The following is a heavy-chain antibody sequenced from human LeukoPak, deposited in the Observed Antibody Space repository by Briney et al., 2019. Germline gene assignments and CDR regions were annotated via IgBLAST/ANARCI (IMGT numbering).Heavy chain of an antibody. CDR3: ARDRDIVVVPAAIPYYFDY. Sequence: GGSLRLSCVGSGFTFSSLWMNWVRQAPGKGLEWVANIKEDGSEKYYVDSVKGRFTISRDNAKNSLYLQMNSLRAEDTAVYYCARDRDIVVVPAAIPYYFDYWGQGTLVTVSS. D-gene: IGHD2-2*02. V-gene: IGHV3-7*01. J-gene: IGHJ4*02. CDR1: GFTFSSLW. CDR2: IKEDGSEK.